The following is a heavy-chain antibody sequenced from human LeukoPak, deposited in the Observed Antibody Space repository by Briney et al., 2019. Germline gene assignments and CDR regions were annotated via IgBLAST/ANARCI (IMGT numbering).Heavy chain of an antibody. CDR1: GGSISSYY. J-gene: IGHJ4*02. Sequence: SETLSLTCTVSGGSISSYYWSWIRQPPGKGLEWIGYIYYSGSTNYNPSLKSRVTISVDTSKNQFSLKLSSVTAADTAVYYCAREAVDIVATLDYWGQGTLVTVSS. D-gene: IGHD5-12*01. V-gene: IGHV4-59*01. CDR2: IYYSGST. CDR3: AREAVDIVATLDY.